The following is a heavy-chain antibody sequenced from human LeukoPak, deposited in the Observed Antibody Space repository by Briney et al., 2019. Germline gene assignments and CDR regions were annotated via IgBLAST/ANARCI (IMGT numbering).Heavy chain of an antibody. CDR3: AINARLIAAAGYDVFDV. V-gene: IGHV5-51*01. D-gene: IGHD6-13*01. CDR2: IYPGDSDT. CDR1: GCTFTSYW. J-gene: IGHJ3*01. Sequence: GESLKISCKGPGCTFTSYWIGLARQMPGKGLEWMGIIYPGDSDTRYSPSFQGQVTISADKSISTAYLQWSSLKASDTAMYYCAINARLIAAAGYDVFDVGGQGTMVTVSS.